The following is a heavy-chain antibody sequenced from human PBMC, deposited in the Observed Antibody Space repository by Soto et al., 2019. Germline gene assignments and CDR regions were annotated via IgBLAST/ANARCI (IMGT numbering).Heavy chain of an antibody. CDR3: ATFRGMTTATTERSFDY. Sequence: SETLSLTCTVSGGSISSYYWGWIRQPPGKGLEWAASIHYSGSTFYNPSLKSRVVISVDTSKNQFSLKLNSVTAADAAVYYCATFRGMTTATTERSFDYWGQGTLVTVSS. D-gene: IGHD4-17*01. V-gene: IGHV4-39*01. J-gene: IGHJ4*02. CDR2: IHYSGST. CDR1: GGSISSYY.